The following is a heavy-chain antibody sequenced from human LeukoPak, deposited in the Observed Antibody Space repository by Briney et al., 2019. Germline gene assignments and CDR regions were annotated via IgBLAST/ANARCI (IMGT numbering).Heavy chain of an antibody. CDR2: IYYSGNT. V-gene: IGHV4-39*07. D-gene: IGHD3-22*01. Sequence: SETLSLTCTVSGGSITSYYWAWIRQPPGKGLEWIGSIYYSGNTYYSPSLKSRVTIFVDTSKNQFSLKPSSMTAADTAVYYCARGIFGVITYWGQGTLVTVSS. CDR3: ARGIFGVITY. J-gene: IGHJ4*02. CDR1: GGSITSYY.